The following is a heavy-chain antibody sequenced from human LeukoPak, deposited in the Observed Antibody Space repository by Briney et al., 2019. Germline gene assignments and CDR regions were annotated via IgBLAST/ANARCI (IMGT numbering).Heavy chain of an antibody. CDR3: ARMIVDIVVVPAAMGGPEFDY. V-gene: IGHV1-2*02. D-gene: IGHD2-2*03. CDR2: INPNSGGT. Sequence: ASVKVSCKASGYTFTGYYMHWVRQAPGQGLEWMGWINPNSGGTTYAQKFQGRVTMTRDTSISTAYMELSRLRSDDTAVYYCARMIVDIVVVPAAMGGPEFDYWGQGTLVTVSS. CDR1: GYTFTGYY. J-gene: IGHJ4*02.